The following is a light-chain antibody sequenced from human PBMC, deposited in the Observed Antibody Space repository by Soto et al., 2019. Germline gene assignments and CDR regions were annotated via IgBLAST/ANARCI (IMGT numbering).Light chain of an antibody. J-gene: IGKJ2*01. CDR2: TAS. CDR1: QSISSW. Sequence: DIQMTQSPSTLSASVGDRVTITCRASQSISSWLAWYQQKPGKAPKLLIYTASSLESGVPSRFRGSGDGTEFTLTVRSLQPDDFATYYCQEYHSHSRYPFGQGTKLAIK. V-gene: IGKV1-5*03. CDR3: QEYHSHSRYP.